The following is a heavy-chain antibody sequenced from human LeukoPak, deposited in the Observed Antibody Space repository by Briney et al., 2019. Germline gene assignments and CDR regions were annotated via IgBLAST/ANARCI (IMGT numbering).Heavy chain of an antibody. V-gene: IGHV5-51*01. CDR2: IQPGNPEI. J-gene: IGHJ3*02. CDR3: ARHCKAARDAFDI. Sequence: GESLKISCKASEYSFTSYRIGWVRQMPGKGLEWVGNIQPGNPEIRYSLSFQGQVTLSADKSISTAYLQWSSLKASDTAMYYCARHCKAARDAFDIWGQGTMVTVSS. CDR1: EYSFTSYR. D-gene: IGHD6-6*01.